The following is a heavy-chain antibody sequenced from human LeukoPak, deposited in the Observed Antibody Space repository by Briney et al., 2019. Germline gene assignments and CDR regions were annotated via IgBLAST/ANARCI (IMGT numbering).Heavy chain of an antibody. CDR2: INSGGSST. CDR1: GFTFSSYW. Sequence: GRSLRLSCAGSGFTFSSYWMYWVSQAPGKGLVWVSRINSGGSSTSYADSVKGRFTISRDNAKNTLYLQMNSLRAEDTAVYYCARLRMGYYFDYWGQGILVTVSS. D-gene: IGHD2-2*01. V-gene: IGHV3-74*01. J-gene: IGHJ4*02. CDR3: ARLRMGYYFDY.